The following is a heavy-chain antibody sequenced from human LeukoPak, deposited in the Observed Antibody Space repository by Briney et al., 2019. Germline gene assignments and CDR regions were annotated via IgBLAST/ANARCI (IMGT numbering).Heavy chain of an antibody. CDR1: GGSFSGYY. D-gene: IGHD6-13*01. CDR2: INHSGST. Sequence: SETLSHTCAVYGGSFSGYYLSGIRQPPRKGLEWIGEINHSGSTNYNPPLPSRATISVETSNNQLSLKLSSVTAAHTPVYYFPRHSGSSSWYKGPYFDYWGQGTLVTVSS. J-gene: IGHJ4*02. CDR3: PRHSGSSSWYKGPYFDY. V-gene: IGHV4-34*01.